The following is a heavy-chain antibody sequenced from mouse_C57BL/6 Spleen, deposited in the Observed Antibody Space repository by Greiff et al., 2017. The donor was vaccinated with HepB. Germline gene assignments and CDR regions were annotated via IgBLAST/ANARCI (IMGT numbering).Heavy chain of an antibody. Sequence: EVKVVESEGGLVQPGSSMKLSCTASGFTFSDYYMAWVRQVPEKGLEWVANINYDGSSTYYLDSLKSRFIISRDNAKNILYLQMSSLKSEDTATYYCARGFYYGSSYGDYFDYWGQGTTLTVSS. CDR1: GFTFSDYY. CDR2: INYDGSST. D-gene: IGHD1-1*01. V-gene: IGHV5-16*01. CDR3: ARGFYYGSSYGDYFDY. J-gene: IGHJ2*01.